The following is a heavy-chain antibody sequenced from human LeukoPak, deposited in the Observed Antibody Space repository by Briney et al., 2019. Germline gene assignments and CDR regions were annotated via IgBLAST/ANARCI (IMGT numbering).Heavy chain of an antibody. D-gene: IGHD2-2*01. J-gene: IGHJ4*02. CDR1: GFTFSSYA. CDR2: IRYDGTNE. CDR3: ARDFYCSRTSCYAPSFDY. V-gene: IGHV3-33*01. Sequence: GRSLRLSCAASGFTFSSYAMHWVRQAPGKGLEWVALIRYDGTNEYYADSVKGRFTISRDNSKNTLYLQIKSLRAEDTAVYYCARDFYCSRTSCYAPSFDYWGQGTLVTVSS.